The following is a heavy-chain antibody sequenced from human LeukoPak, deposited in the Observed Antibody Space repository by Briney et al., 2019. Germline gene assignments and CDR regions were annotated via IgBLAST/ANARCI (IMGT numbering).Heavy chain of an antibody. V-gene: IGHV4-61*01. J-gene: IGHJ4*02. Sequence: SETLSLTCTVSGGSVSSGSYYWSWIRQPPGKGLEWIGYIYYSGSTNYNPSLKSRVTISVDTSKNQFSLKLSSVTAADTAVYYCARAPGLLWSGQKPNYFDYWGQGTLVTVSS. CDR3: ARAPGLLWSGQKPNYFDY. CDR1: GGSVSSGSYY. CDR2: IYYSGST. D-gene: IGHD3-10*01.